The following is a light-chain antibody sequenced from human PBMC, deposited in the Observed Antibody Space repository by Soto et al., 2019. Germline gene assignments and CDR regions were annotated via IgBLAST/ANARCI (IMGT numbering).Light chain of an antibody. CDR2: GAS. J-gene: IGKJ1*01. CDR3: QHYSTWLWT. CDR1: QSVSSK. V-gene: IGKV3-15*01. Sequence: EIVMTQSPATLSVSPGERATLSCRASQSVSSKLAWYQQKPGQGPRLLIYGASTRANGIPARFSGSGSGTESTLTISSLQSEDFAVYYCQHYSTWLWTFGQGTKVEIK.